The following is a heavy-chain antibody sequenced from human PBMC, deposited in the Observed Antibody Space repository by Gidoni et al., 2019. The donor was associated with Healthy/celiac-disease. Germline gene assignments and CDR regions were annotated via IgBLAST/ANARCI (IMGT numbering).Heavy chain of an antibody. CDR2: ISGSGGST. J-gene: IGHJ4*02. Sequence: EVQLLESGGGLVQPGGSLRLSCAASGFPFSSYAMSWVRQAPGKGLEWVSAISGSGGSTYYADSVKGRFTISRDNSKNTLYLQMNSLRAEDTAVYYCARNFYGDYGSGDYWGQGTLVTVSS. D-gene: IGHD4-17*01. V-gene: IGHV3-23*01. CDR3: ARNFYGDYGSGDY. CDR1: GFPFSSYA.